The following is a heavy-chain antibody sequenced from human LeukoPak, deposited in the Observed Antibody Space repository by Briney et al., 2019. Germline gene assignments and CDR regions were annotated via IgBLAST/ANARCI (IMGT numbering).Heavy chain of an antibody. CDR2: IKSKTDGWTT. V-gene: IGHV3-15*01. CDR3: TTEYAGGPDI. D-gene: IGHD2-8*02. Sequence: GGSLRLSCAASGFTFSNAWMSWVRQTPGKGLEWVGRIKSKTDGWTTDYAAPVKGRFTISRDDSKNTLYLQMNSLKTEDTAVYYCTTEYAGGPDIWGQGTMVTVSS. J-gene: IGHJ3*02. CDR1: GFTFSNAW.